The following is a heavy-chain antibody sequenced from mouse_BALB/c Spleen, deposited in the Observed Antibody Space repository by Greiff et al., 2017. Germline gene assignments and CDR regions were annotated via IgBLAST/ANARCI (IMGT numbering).Heavy chain of an antibody. V-gene: IGHV5-6-4*01. Sequence: EVQLVESGGGLVKPGGSLKLSCAASGFTFSSYTMSWVRQTPEKRLEWVATISSGGSYTYYPDSVKGRFTISRDNAKNTLYLQMSSLKSEDTAMYYCTRIYYDYDGGFDYWGQGTTLTVSS. CDR2: ISSGGSYT. J-gene: IGHJ2*01. CDR3: TRIYYDYDGGFDY. CDR1: GFTFSSYT. D-gene: IGHD2-4*01.